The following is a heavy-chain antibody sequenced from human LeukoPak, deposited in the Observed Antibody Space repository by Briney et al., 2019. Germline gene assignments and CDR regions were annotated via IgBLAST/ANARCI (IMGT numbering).Heavy chain of an antibody. CDR2: IYYSGST. D-gene: IGHD4-17*01. V-gene: IGHV4-39*01. CDR3: ARQIRTTVTPNWFDP. J-gene: IGHJ5*02. Sequence: SETLSLTCTVSGGSISSSSYYWGWIRQPPGKGLEWIGSIYYSGSTYYNPSLKSRVTISVDTSKNQFSLKLSSVTAADTAVYYCARQIRTTVTPNWFDPWGQGTLVTVSS. CDR1: GGSISSSSYY.